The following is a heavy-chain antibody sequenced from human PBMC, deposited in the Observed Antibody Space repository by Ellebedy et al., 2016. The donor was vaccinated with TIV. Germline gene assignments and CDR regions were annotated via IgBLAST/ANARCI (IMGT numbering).Heavy chain of an antibody. V-gene: IGHV1-8*01. CDR1: GYTFTSYD. CDR2: MNPNSGNT. Sequence: ASVKVSXKASGYTFTSYDINWVRQATGQGLEWMGWMNPNSGNTGYAQKFQGRVTMTRNTSISTAYMELSSLRSEDTAVYYCARGQYDFWSGYSYYFDYWGQGTLVTVSS. J-gene: IGHJ4*02. CDR3: ARGQYDFWSGYSYYFDY. D-gene: IGHD3-3*01.